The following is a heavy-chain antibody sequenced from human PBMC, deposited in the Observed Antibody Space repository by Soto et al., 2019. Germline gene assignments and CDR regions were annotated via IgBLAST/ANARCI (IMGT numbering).Heavy chain of an antibody. J-gene: IGHJ4*02. V-gene: IGHV1-58*01. CDR1: GFTFTSSA. Sequence: ASVKVSCKASGFTFTSSAVQWVRQARGQRLEWIGWIVVGSGNTNYAQKFQERVTITRDMSTSTAYMELSSLRSEDTAVYYCAAAVVTYSGYDLAFDYWGQGTLVTVSS. CDR3: AAAVVTYSGYDLAFDY. D-gene: IGHD5-12*01. CDR2: IVVGSGNT.